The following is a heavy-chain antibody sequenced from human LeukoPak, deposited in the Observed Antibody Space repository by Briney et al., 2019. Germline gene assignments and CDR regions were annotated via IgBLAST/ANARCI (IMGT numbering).Heavy chain of an antibody. J-gene: IGHJ4*02. V-gene: IGHV1-69*13. Sequence: GASVKVSCKASGGSFSTNAISWVRQAPGQGLEWMGALIPVFDTGTYSQKFQDRLTITADQSTSTVHMELSSLTSEDTAVYYCTRDLGYGNGGNYWGQGTLVTVSS. CDR2: LIPVFDTG. CDR1: GGSFSTNA. CDR3: TRDLGYGNGGNY. D-gene: IGHD5-18*01.